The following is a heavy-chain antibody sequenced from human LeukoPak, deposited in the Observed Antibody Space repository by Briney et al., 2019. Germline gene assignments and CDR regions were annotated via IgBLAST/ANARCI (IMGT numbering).Heavy chain of an antibody. CDR2: IYYSGST. CDR3: ARGPYDSSGYYVLD. J-gene: IGHJ4*02. V-gene: IGHV4-39*01. D-gene: IGHD3-22*01. CDR1: GGSISSSSYY. Sequence: SETLSLTCTVSGGSISSSSYYWGWIGQPPGKGVEWIGSIYYSGSTYYNPSLKSRVTISVDTPKNQFSLKLSSVTAADTAVYYCARGPYDSSGYYVLDWGQGTLVTVSS.